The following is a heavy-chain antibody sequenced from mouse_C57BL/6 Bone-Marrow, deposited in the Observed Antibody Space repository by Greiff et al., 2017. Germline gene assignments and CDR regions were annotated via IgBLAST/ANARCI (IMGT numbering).Heavy chain of an antibody. Sequence: EVMLVESGGGLVQPGGSLKLSCAASGFTFSDYGMAWVRQAPRKGPEWVAFISNLAYSIYYAATVTGRLTISRENAKNTLYLEMSSLRSEDTAMYYCARQGQRRLPAYWGQGTLVTVSA. CDR2: ISNLAYSI. V-gene: IGHV5-15*04. CDR3: ARQGQRRLPAY. D-gene: IGHD3-2*02. J-gene: IGHJ3*01. CDR1: GFTFSDYG.